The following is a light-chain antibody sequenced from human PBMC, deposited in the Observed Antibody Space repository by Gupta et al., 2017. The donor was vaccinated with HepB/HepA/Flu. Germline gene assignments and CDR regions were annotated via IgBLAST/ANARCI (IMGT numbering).Light chain of an antibody. CDR2: EDS. CDR3: QVWDSSSDQPYV. Sequence: SYVLTQPPSVSVAPGKTARITCGGNNIGRKSVHWYQQKPGQAPGLVVYEDSDRPSGIPERFSGSNSGNTATLTISRVEAGDEADYYCQVWDSSSDQPYVFGTGTKVTVL. J-gene: IGLJ1*01. CDR1: NIGRKS. V-gene: IGLV3-21*03.